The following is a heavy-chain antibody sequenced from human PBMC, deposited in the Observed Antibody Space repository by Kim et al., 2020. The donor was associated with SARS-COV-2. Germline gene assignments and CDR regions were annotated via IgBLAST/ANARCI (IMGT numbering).Heavy chain of an antibody. J-gene: IGHJ5*02. Sequence: GGSLRLSCAASGFTFSSYAMSWVRQAPGKGLEWVSAISGSGGSTYYADSVKGRFTISRDNSKNTLYLQMNSLRAEDTAVYYCAKGNYDYVWGSYRYPWFDPWGQGTLVTVSS. CDR2: ISGSGGST. V-gene: IGHV3-23*01. CDR3: AKGNYDYVWGSYRYPWFDP. CDR1: GFTFSSYA. D-gene: IGHD3-16*02.